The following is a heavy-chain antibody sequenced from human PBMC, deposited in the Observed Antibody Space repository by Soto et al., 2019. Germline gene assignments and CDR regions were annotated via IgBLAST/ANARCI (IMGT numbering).Heavy chain of an antibody. D-gene: IGHD3-10*01. CDR2: IYSGGYT. CDR3: STQPGGGGY. J-gene: IGHJ4*02. CDR1: GFTVSNNY. V-gene: IGHV3-53*01. Sequence: EVQLVESGGGLIQPGGSLRLSCAVSGFTVSNNYMSWVRQAPGKGLEGVSVIYSGGYTAYGDSVKGRFTISRDNSKTPLYLKMKSRGADDAAVYSCSTQPGGGGYWGQGTLVTVSS.